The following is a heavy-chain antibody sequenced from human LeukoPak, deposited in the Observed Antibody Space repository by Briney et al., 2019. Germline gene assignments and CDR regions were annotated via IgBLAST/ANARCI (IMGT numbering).Heavy chain of an antibody. CDR3: ASLAVAGLSEGY. CDR1: GGSISSDNYY. V-gene: IGHV4-39*01. J-gene: IGHJ4*02. D-gene: IGHD6-19*01. Sequence: SETLSLTCTVSGGSISSDNYYWAWIRQPPGKGLEWIASIYYSGSTYYNPSLKSRVTISVDTSRNQFSLKLSSVTAADTAVYYCASLAVAGLSEGYWGQGTLVIVSS. CDR2: IYYSGST.